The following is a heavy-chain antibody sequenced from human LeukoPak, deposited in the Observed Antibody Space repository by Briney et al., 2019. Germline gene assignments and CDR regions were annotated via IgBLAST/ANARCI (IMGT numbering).Heavy chain of an antibody. J-gene: IGHJ3*02. D-gene: IGHD3-3*01. CDR1: GGSFSGYY. CDR2: INHSGST. Sequence: PSETLSLTCAVYGGSFSGYYWSWIRQPPGKGLEWIGVINHSGSTNYNPSLKSRVTISVDTSKNQSSLKLSSVTAADTAVYSGARGGIGSNKYDFWSGDVCAPCVFDIWGQGTMVTVSS. CDR3: ARGGIGSNKYDFWSGDVCAPCVFDI. V-gene: IGHV4-34*01.